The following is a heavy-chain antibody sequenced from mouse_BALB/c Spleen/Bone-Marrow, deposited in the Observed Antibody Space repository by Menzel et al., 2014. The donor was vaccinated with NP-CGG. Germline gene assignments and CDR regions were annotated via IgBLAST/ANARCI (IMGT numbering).Heavy chain of an antibody. V-gene: IGHV1S81*02. CDR2: INPSNGRT. CDR1: GYTFTSYW. Sequence: QVQLQQPGAERVKPGASVKLSCKASGYTFTSYWMHWVKQRPGQGLEWIGEINPSNGRTNYNEKFKSKATLTVDKSSSTAYMQLSSLTSEDSAVYYCAREDILYAMDYWGQGTLITVSS. J-gene: IGHJ4*01. CDR3: AREDILYAMDY.